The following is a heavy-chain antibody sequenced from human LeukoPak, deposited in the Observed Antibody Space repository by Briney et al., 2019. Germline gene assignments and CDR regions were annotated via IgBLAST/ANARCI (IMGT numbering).Heavy chain of an antibody. J-gene: IGHJ4*02. Sequence: SETLSLTCTVSGGSISSSSYYWGWIRQPPGKGLEWIGSIYYSGSTYYNPSLKSRVTISVDTSKNQFSLKLSSVTAADTAVYYCALTTVTLDFDYWGQGTLVTVSS. CDR3: ALTTVTLDFDY. V-gene: IGHV4-39*01. CDR1: GGSISSSSYY. CDR2: IYYSGST. D-gene: IGHD4-17*01.